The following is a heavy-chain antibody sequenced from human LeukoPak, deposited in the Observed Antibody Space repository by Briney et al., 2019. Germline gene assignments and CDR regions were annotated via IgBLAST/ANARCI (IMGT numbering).Heavy chain of an antibody. Sequence: ASVKVSCKVSGYTLTELSMHWVRQAPGKGLEWMGGFDPEDGETIYAQKFQGRVTMTEDTSTDTAYMELSSLRSEDTAVYYCATYSSSWKRGNWFDTWGQGTLVTVSS. D-gene: IGHD6-13*01. CDR3: ATYSSSWKRGNWFDT. J-gene: IGHJ5*02. CDR1: GYTLTELS. V-gene: IGHV1-24*01. CDR2: FDPEDGET.